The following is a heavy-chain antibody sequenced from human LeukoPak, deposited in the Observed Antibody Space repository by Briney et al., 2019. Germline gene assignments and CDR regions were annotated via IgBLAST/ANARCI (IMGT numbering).Heavy chain of an antibody. D-gene: IGHD3-10*01. V-gene: IGHV1-3*01. CDR3: ARVDGSGPNAPNDC. Sequence: ASVKVSCKASGYTFTSYAMHWVRQAPGQRLEWMGWINGGNGNTKYSQKFQGRVTITRDTSATTTYMELSSLRSEDTAVYYCARVDGSGPNAPNDCWGQGSLVTVSS. J-gene: IGHJ4*02. CDR2: INGGNGNT. CDR1: GYTFTSYA.